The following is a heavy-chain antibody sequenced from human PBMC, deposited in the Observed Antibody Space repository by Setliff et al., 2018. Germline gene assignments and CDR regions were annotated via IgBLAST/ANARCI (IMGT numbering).Heavy chain of an antibody. Sequence: SETLSLTCTVSSGSISTTDYYWGWIRQPPGKGLEWIGCVYYSGNTYYSPSLKSRVTMFVDTSKNQFSLMLYSVTAADTAIYYCARYDSSGYSENYYFDYWGQGTQVTVSS. D-gene: IGHD3-22*01. CDR2: VYYSGNT. J-gene: IGHJ4*02. CDR3: ARYDSSGYSENYYFDY. CDR1: SGSISTTDYY. V-gene: IGHV4-39*07.